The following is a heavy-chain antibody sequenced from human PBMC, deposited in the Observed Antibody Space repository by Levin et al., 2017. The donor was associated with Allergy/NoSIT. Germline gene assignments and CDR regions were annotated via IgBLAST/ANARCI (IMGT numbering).Heavy chain of an antibody. CDR1: GFTFSSYS. CDR2: ISSSSSTI. CDR3: AGCGVGRDSGDDPVDY. Sequence: GGSLRLSCAASGFTFSSYSMNWVRQAPGKGLEWVSYISSSSSTIYYADSVKGRFTISRDNVKNSLYLQMNSLRDEDSAVYCCAGCGVGRDSGDDPVDYWGQGTLVTVS. J-gene: IGHJ4*02. D-gene: IGHD2-21*02. V-gene: IGHV3-48*02.